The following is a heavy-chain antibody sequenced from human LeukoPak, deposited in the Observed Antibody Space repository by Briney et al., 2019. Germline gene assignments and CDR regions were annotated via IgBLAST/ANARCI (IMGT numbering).Heavy chain of an antibody. V-gene: IGHV1-46*01. D-gene: IGHD3-10*01. CDR1: GYTFISYY. CDR2: INPSGGST. CDR3: ARDQGRYYGSGSYYRSHNWFDP. Sequence: ASVKVSCKASGYTFISYYMHWVRQDPGQGLEWMGVINPSGGSTSYAQKFQGRVTMTRDTSTSTVYMELSSLRSEDTAVYYCARDQGRYYGSGSYYRSHNWFDPWGQGTLVTVSS. J-gene: IGHJ5*02.